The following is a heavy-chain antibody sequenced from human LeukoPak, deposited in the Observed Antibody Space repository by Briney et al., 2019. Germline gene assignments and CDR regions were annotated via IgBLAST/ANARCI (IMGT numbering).Heavy chain of an antibody. Sequence: PGGSLRLSCAASGFTVSTNYMSWIRQAPGKGLEWVSGMSGRGVSTYYADSVKGRFTISSDNSKNTLYLQMNSLRAEDTAIYYCAKDCNGGNCYIDYWGQGTLVTVAS. J-gene: IGHJ4*02. CDR3: AKDCNGGNCYIDY. CDR1: GFTVSTNY. V-gene: IGHV3-23*01. CDR2: MSGRGVST. D-gene: IGHD2-15*01.